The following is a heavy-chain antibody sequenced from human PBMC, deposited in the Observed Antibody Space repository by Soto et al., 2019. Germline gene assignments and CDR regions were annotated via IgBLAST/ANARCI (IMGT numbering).Heavy chain of an antibody. D-gene: IGHD3-10*01. CDR3: ARAYDSSPRYYYGMDV. CDR2: INPSGGSI. CDR1: GYSFTSHY. Sequence: APLKVSCKAIGYSFTSHYMHWVRQAPGQGLEWMGIINPSGGSITYAQKFQGRVTMTRDTSTSTVYMELSSLRSEDTAVYYCARAYDSSPRYYYGMDVWGQGTTVTV. V-gene: IGHV1-46*03. J-gene: IGHJ6*02.